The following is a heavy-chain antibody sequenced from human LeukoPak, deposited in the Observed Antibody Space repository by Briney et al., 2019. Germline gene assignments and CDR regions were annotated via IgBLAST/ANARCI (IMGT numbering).Heavy chain of an antibody. Sequence: GESLKISCKGSGYSFTSYWIGWVRQMPGKGLEWMGIIYPGDSDTRYSPSFQGQVTISADKSISTAYLQWSSLKASDTAMYYCARLSGEGGGYCSGGSCYDNWFDPWGQGTLVTVSS. J-gene: IGHJ5*02. D-gene: IGHD2-15*01. CDR1: GYSFTSYW. CDR3: ARLSGEGGGYCSGGSCYDNWFDP. CDR2: IYPGDSDT. V-gene: IGHV5-51*01.